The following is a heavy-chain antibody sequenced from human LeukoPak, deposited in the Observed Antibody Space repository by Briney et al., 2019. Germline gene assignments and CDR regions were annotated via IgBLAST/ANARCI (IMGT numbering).Heavy chain of an antibody. V-gene: IGHV3-21*05. J-gene: IGHJ4*02. CDR3: ARDEVEACSGGSCYFDY. D-gene: IGHD2-15*01. CDR1: GFTFSSYE. Sequence: GGSLRLSCAASGFTFSSYEMNWVRQAPGKGLEWVSYISSSSYIYYADSVKGRFTISRDNAKNSLYLQMNSLRAEDTAVYYCARDEVEACSGGSCYFDYWGQGTLVTVSS. CDR2: ISSSSYI.